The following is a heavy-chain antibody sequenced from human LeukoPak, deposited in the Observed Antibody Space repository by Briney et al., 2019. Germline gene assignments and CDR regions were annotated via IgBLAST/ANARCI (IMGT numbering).Heavy chain of an antibody. Sequence: PSETLSLTCAVYGGSFSGYYWSWIRQPPGKGLEWIGEINHSGSTNYDPSLKSRVTISVDTSKNQFSLRLSSVTAADTAVYYCARGRYCSGFSCYFDYWGQGTLVTVSS. CDR2: INHSGST. D-gene: IGHD2-15*01. CDR1: GGSFSGYY. CDR3: ARGRYCSGFSCYFDY. J-gene: IGHJ4*02. V-gene: IGHV4-34*01.